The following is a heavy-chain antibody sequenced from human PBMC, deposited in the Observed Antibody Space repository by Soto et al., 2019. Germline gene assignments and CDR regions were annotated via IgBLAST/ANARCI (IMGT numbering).Heavy chain of an antibody. J-gene: IGHJ5*02. Sequence: ASVTVSCTASGYTFTSYGISWVRQAPGQGLEWMGWISAYNGNTNYAQKLQGRVTIATDTSTSTAYMELRSLRSDDTAVYYCARQTINSYGPTNWFDPWGQGTLVTVS. CDR3: ARQTINSYGPTNWFDP. D-gene: IGHD5-18*01. CDR1: GYTFTSYG. V-gene: IGHV1-18*01. CDR2: ISAYNGNT.